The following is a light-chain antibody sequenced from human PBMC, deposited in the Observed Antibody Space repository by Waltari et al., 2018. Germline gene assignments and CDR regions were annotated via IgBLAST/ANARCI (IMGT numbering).Light chain of an antibody. V-gene: IGLV8-61*01. CDR2: KAN. CDR3: SLYMGSGVWV. J-gene: IGLJ3*02. Sequence: QTVVTPEPSLSVSPGGTVTLTCALSSGPVSSNSYATWYQQTPGQAPRTLVYKANFRSSGVPDRFSGSVLGNKAALTITGAQADDDSDYYCSLYMGSGVWVFGGGTKLTVL. CDR1: SGPVSSNSY.